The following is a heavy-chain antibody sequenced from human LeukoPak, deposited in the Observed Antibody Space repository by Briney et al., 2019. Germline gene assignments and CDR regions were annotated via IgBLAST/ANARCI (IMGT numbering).Heavy chain of an antibody. J-gene: IGHJ4*02. Sequence: TSSETLSLTCAVSGGSISSNNWWGWVRQPPGKGLEWIGEIYHSGSTNYNPSLKSRVTISVGTSKNQFSLKLSSVTAADTAVYYCARGSSSWYVGKANDYWGQGTLITVSS. CDR3: ARGSSSWYVGKANDY. V-gene: IGHV4-4*02. CDR2: IYHSGST. CDR1: GGSISSNNW. D-gene: IGHD6-13*01.